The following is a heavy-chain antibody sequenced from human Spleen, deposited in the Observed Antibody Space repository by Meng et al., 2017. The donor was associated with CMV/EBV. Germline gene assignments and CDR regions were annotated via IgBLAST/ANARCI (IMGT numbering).Heavy chain of an antibody. V-gene: IGHV4-34*01. J-gene: IGHJ5*02. D-gene: IGHD3-10*01. Sequence: VQLTQWGAGLLKPSETLSLTCAVYGGSFSGYYWSWIRQPPGKGLEWIGEINHSGSTNYNPSLKSRVTISVDTSKNQFSLKLSSVTAADTAVYYCARGLYGSGSYYRYWFDPWGQGTLVTVSS. CDR3: ARGLYGSGSYYRYWFDP. CDR2: INHSGST. CDR1: GGSFSGYY.